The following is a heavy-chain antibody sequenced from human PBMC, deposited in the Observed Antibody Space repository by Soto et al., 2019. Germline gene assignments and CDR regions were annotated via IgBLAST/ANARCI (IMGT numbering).Heavy chain of an antibody. CDR2: IGSSGNKT. Sequence: GGALRRSGAASGFSLESYEMQWVRQAQGRGLEWVAYIGSSGNKTYYADSVKGRFAISRDNPRNSLFLEMDRLRAEDTAVYFCAREGYYYDSSPYPGDALDVWXQGTMVTVSS. V-gene: IGHV3-48*03. CDR1: GFSLESYE. D-gene: IGHD3-22*01. CDR3: AREGYYYDSSPYPGDALDV. J-gene: IGHJ3*01.